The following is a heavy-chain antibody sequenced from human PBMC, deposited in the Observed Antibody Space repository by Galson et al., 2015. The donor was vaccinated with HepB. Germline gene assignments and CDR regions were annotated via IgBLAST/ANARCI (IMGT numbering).Heavy chain of an antibody. CDR1: GFRFNYYA. V-gene: IGHV3-64D*06. CDR3: VKEDILTGYSVGSFHF. CDR2: ISHNGGAT. D-gene: IGHD3-9*01. J-gene: IGHJ3*01. Sequence: SLRLSCAASGFRFNYYALHWVRQAPEKGLEFVSGISHNGGATKFADSVRGRFTISRDNSKNTMYLQMNSLRTEDTAVYYCVKEDILTGYSVGSFHFWGRGTMDTVPS.